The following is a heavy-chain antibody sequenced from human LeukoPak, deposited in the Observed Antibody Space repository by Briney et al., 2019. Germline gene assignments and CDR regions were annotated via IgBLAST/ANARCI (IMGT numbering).Heavy chain of an antibody. D-gene: IGHD3-10*01. J-gene: IGHJ5*02. CDR2: SSSYNDDT. Sequence: ASVKVSCKASDYTLTNYGVSWVRQAPGQGLEWRGWSSSYNDDTDYAQKFRGRVTMTTDTSTSTAYMELRSLRSDDTAVYYCARVVRGIIQSKRSTWLDPWGQGTLVTVSS. V-gene: IGHV1-18*01. CDR1: DYTLTNYG. CDR3: ARVVRGIIQSKRSTWLDP.